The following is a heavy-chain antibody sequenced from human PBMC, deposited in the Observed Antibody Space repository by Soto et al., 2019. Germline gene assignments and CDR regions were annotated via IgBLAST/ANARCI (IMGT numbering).Heavy chain of an antibody. CDR1: GFTFSSYS. CDR3: ARDRIVVVPAAPDAFDI. J-gene: IGHJ3*02. D-gene: IGHD2-2*01. Sequence: EVQLVESGGGLVQPGGSLRLSCAASGFTFSSYSMNWVRQAPGKGLEWVSYISSSSSTIYYADSLKGRFTISRDNAKNSRYRQMNSLRDEDTAVYYCARDRIVVVPAAPDAFDIWGQGTMVTVSS. CDR2: ISSSSSTI. V-gene: IGHV3-48*02.